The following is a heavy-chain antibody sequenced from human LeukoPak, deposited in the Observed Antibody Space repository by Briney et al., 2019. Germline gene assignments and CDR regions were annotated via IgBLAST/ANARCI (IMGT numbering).Heavy chain of an antibody. V-gene: IGHV3-74*01. CDR2: IETDGSST. J-gene: IGHJ5*02. CDR3: ARSSDYGGNWFGP. Sequence: GGSLRLSCAGSGFTFSDYWMHWVRQAPGKGLVWVSRIETDGSSTTYADSVKGRFTISRGNAKNTLYLQMNSLRAEDTAVYYCARSSDYGGNWFGPWGQGTLVTVSS. D-gene: IGHD4-23*01. CDR1: GFTFSDYW.